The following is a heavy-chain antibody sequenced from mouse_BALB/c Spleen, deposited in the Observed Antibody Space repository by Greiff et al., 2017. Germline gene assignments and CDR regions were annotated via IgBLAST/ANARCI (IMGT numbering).Heavy chain of an antibody. V-gene: IGHV14-3*02. J-gene: IGHJ1*01. CDR3: ARLGYGSSYWYCDV. Sequence: VQLQQSGAELVKPGASVKLSCTASGFNIKDTYMHWVKQRPEQGLEWIGRIDPANGNTKYDPKFQGKATITADTSSNTAYLQLSSLTSEDTAVYYCARLGYGSSYWYCDVWGAGTTVTVSS. CDR1: GFNIKDTY. CDR2: IDPANGNT. D-gene: IGHD1-1*01.